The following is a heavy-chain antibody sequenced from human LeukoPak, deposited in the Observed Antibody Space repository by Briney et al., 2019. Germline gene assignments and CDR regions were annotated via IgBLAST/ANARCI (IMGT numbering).Heavy chain of an antibody. J-gene: IGHJ5*02. D-gene: IGHD2-15*01. V-gene: IGHV1-8*01. CDR1: GYTFTSYD. CDR3: ARGAYRYCSGGSCPLFDP. Sequence: ASVKVSCKASGYTFTSYDINWVRQATGQGLEWMGWMYPNSGNTGYAQKFQGRVTMTRNTSISTAYMELSSLRSEDTAVYYCARGAYRYCSGGSCPLFDPWGQGTLVTVSS. CDR2: MYPNSGNT.